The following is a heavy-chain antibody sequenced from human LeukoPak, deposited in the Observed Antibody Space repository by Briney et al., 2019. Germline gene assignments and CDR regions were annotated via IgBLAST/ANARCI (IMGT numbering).Heavy chain of an antibody. J-gene: IGHJ6*02. CDR3: AQEAGDYYYGMDV. V-gene: IGHV4-39*07. D-gene: IGHD1-26*01. Sequence: SETLSLTCTVSGGSISSSSYYWGWIRQAPGKGLEWIGSIYYGGNTYYSPSLKSRVTISVDTSKNQFSLKLSSVTAADTAVYYCAQEAGDYYYGMDVWGQGTTVTVSS. CDR1: GGSISSSSYY. CDR2: IYYGGNT.